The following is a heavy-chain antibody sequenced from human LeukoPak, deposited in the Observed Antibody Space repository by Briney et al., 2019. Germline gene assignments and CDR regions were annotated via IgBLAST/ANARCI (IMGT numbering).Heavy chain of an antibody. V-gene: IGHV3-7*02. CDR2: IKEDESEK. J-gene: IGHJ4*02. CDR3: ASSAGALIDC. D-gene: IGHD6-19*01. Sequence: GGSLRLSCAASGFFFTNYWMSWVRQAPGKGLEWVANIKEDESEKYYVNSVKGRFTISRDNSKNTLYLQMNSLRAEDTAVYYCASSAGALIDCWGQGTLVIVSS. CDR1: GFFFTNYW.